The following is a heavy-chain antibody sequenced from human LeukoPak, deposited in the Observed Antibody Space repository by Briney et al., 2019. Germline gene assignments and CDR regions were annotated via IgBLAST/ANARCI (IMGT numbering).Heavy chain of an antibody. CDR1: GFTFSSYE. Sequence: GGSLRLSCAASGFTFSSYEMNWVRQAPGKGLEWVANIKQDGSEKYYVDSVKGRFTISRDNAKNSLYLQMNSLRAEDTAVYYCARDGVFRDFDYWGQGTLVTVSS. CDR3: ARDGVFRDFDY. D-gene: IGHD6-13*01. V-gene: IGHV3-7*01. J-gene: IGHJ4*02. CDR2: IKQDGSEK.